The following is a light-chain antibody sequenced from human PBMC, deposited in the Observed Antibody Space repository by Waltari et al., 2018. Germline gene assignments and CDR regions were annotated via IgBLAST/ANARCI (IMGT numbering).Light chain of an antibody. CDR2: GTS. Sequence: QSVLTQPPSVSGAPGQRVTISCTGSGSNIGAGYDVHWYQQLPGKAPKLLIYGTSTRPLRVPDRYCGCQSGTSASLAITGLQTEDEADCYCQSYDTSLSVVFGGGTKLTVL. V-gene: IGLV1-40*01. CDR3: QSYDTSLSVV. CDR1: GSNIGAGYD. J-gene: IGLJ2*01.